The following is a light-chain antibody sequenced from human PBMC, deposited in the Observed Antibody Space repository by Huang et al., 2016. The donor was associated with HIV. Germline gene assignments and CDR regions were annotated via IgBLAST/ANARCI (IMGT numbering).Light chain of an antibody. CDR2: GAS. CDR3: QQYDGPPYT. CDR1: QSVRSSY. J-gene: IGKJ2*01. Sequence: EIVLTQSPGTLSLSPGERATLSCRASQSVRSSYFAWYQQKPGQAPRLLIYGASRRATGIPYRFSGSGSGTDFTLTISRLEPEDFAVYYCQQYDGPPYTFGQGTKLEIK. V-gene: IGKV3-20*01.